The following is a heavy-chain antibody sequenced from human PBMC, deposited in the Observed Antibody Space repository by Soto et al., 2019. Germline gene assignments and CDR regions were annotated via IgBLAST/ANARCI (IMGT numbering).Heavy chain of an antibody. CDR2: IIPILDTA. CDR3: ARATTGPSRGIVIEGSNWLAP. Sequence: ASVKVSCKASGGTFSSNAISWVRQAAGQGLEWMGGIIPILDTAKYAQKFQGRVTITADKSTSTAYMEVGSLRSEDTAVYYCARATTGPSRGIVIEGSNWLAPWGQGSLVTVSS. J-gene: IGHJ5*02. CDR1: GGTFSSNA. D-gene: IGHD3-16*02. V-gene: IGHV1-69*10.